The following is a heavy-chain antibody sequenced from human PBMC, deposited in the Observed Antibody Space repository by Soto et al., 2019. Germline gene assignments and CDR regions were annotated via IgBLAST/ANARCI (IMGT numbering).Heavy chain of an antibody. CDR2: MSRSGST. D-gene: IGHD3-22*01. V-gene: IGHV4-39*02. Sequence: SETLSLTCAVSGGSINTNTYYWGWILQPPGKGLEWIGSMSRSGSTHYNPSLKSRLTISLDMSKNNFSLDLRSVTAADTAVYYCVGYFNARGGGQFPHWGQG. CDR3: VGYFNARGGGQFPH. CDR1: GGSINTNTYY. J-gene: IGHJ1*01.